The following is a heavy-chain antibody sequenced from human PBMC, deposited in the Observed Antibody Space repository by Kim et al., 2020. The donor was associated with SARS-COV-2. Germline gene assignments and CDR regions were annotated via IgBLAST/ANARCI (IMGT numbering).Heavy chain of an antibody. J-gene: IGHJ3*02. CDR2: INHSGST. D-gene: IGHD3-9*01. V-gene: IGHV4-34*01. CDR3: ARGDFDWLNDAFDI. Sequence: SETLSLTCAVYGGSFSGYYWSWIRQPPGKGLEWIGEINHSGSTNYNPSLKSRVTISVDTSKNQFSLKLSSVTAADTAVYYCARGDFDWLNDAFDIWGQGTMVTVSS. CDR1: GGSFSGYY.